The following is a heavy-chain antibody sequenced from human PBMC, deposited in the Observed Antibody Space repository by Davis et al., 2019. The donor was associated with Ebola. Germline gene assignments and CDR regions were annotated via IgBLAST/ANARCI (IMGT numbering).Heavy chain of an antibody. Sequence: LSLTCAVYGGSFSDYYMTWIRQAPGKGLEWVSYISSSGSTIYYADSVKGRFTISRDNAKNSLYLQMNSLRAEDTAVYYCASAPTTHFWSGYYSPYFDYWGQGTLVTVSS. CDR1: GGSFSDYY. J-gene: IGHJ4*02. V-gene: IGHV3-11*04. D-gene: IGHD3-3*02. CDR3: ASAPTTHFWSGYYSPYFDY. CDR2: ISSSGSTI.